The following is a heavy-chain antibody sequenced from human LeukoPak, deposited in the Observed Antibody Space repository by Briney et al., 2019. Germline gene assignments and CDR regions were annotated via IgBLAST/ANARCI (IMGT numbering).Heavy chain of an antibody. Sequence: GGSLRLSCAASGFTFSSYSMNWVRQAPGKGLEWVSSISSSSNYIYYADSVKGRFTISRGNAKNSLYLRMNSLRAEDTAVYYCAREDYSSNWYENWFDPWGQGTLVTVSS. D-gene: IGHD6-13*01. V-gene: IGHV3-21*01. CDR2: ISSSSNYI. CDR3: AREDYSSNWYENWFDP. CDR1: GFTFSSYS. J-gene: IGHJ5*02.